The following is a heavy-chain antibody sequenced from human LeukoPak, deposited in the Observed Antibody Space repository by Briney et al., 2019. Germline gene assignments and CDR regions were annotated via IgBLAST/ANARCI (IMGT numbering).Heavy chain of an antibody. J-gene: IGHJ4*02. D-gene: IGHD3-10*01. Sequence: GGSLRLSCAASGFTFSNAWMNWVRQAPGKGLEWVGRTKSKCNGGTIDYAAPVKGRFTISRDDSKNTLYLQMNSLKTEDTAIYYCTTDLPSGPLDYWGQGTLVTASS. V-gene: IGHV3-15*07. CDR2: TKSKCNGGTI. CDR1: GFTFSNAW. CDR3: TTDLPSGPLDY.